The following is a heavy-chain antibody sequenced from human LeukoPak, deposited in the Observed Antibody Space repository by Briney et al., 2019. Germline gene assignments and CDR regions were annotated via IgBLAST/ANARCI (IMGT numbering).Heavy chain of an antibody. CDR1: GFTFSNAW. J-gene: IGHJ4*02. V-gene: IGHV3-15*01. D-gene: IGHD3-16*02. CDR3: TTDPLRRYDYVWGSYRPGGY. CDR2: IKSKTDGGTT. Sequence: GGSLRLSCAASGFTFSNAWMSWVRQAPGKGLEWVGRIKSKTDGGTTDYAAPVKGRFTISRDDSKNTLYLQMNSLKTEDTAVYYCTTDPLRRYDYVWGSYRPGGYWGQGTLVTVSS.